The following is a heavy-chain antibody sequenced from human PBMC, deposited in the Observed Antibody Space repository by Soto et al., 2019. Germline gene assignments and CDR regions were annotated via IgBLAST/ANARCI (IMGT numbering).Heavy chain of an antibody. D-gene: IGHD3-10*01. CDR3: ARVAMVRGVIRHWFDP. Sequence: QVQLVQSGAEVKKPGSSVKVSCKASVGTFSSYGISWVRQAPGQGLEWMGGIIPIFGTANYAQKLQGRVTITADESTSTAYMELSSLRCEATAVYYCARVAMVRGVIRHWFDPWGQGTLVTVSS. CDR1: VGTFSSYG. V-gene: IGHV1-69*01. CDR2: IIPIFGTA. J-gene: IGHJ5*02.